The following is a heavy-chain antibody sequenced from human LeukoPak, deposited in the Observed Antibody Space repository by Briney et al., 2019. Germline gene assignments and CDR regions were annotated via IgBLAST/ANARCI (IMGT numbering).Heavy chain of an antibody. J-gene: IGHJ4*02. V-gene: IGHV4-34*01. CDR2: INHSGST. D-gene: IGHD3-10*01. CDR1: GGSFSGYY. Sequence: PSETLSLTCAVYGGSFSGYYWSWIRQPPGKGLEWIGEINHSGSTNYNPSLKSRVTISVDTSKNQFSLKLSSVTAADTAVYYCARPDYGSGSTLLDYWGQGTLVTVSS. CDR3: ARPDYGSGSTLLDY.